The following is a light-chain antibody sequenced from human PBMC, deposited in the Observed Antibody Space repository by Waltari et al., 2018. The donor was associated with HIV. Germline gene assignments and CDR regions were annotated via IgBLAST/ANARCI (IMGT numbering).Light chain of an antibody. CDR2: RNH. V-gene: IGLV1-47*01. J-gene: IGLJ3*02. CDR1: DSRLGINY. CDR3: ASWDDSLSGWV. Sequence: QSVLIQAPPASGTPGQRVTLSCSGSDSRLGINYASWLQQFPGMAPKLLIYRNHHRPSGVPDRFSGSKSGTSASLAISGLQSDDEADYYCASWDDSLSGWVFGGGTRLTVL.